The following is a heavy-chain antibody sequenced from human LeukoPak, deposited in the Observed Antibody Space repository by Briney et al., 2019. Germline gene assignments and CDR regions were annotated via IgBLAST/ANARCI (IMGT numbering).Heavy chain of an antibody. V-gene: IGHV3-48*04. Sequence: PGGSLRLSCAASGFTFSSYSMNWVRQAPGKGLEWVSYISSSSSTIYYADSVKGRFTISRDNAKNSLYLQMNSLRAEDTAVYYCARARYSSSRTDAFDIWGQGTMVTVSS. J-gene: IGHJ3*02. CDR3: ARARYSSSRTDAFDI. CDR1: GFTFSSYS. D-gene: IGHD6-13*01. CDR2: ISSSSSTI.